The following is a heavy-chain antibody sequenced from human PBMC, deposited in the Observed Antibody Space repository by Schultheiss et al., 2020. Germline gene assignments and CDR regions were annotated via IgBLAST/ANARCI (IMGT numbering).Heavy chain of an antibody. J-gene: IGHJ6*02. CDR1: GLTVSSNY. V-gene: IGHV3-30*03. D-gene: IGHD3-10*01. Sequence: GGSLRLSCAASGLTVSSNYMSWVRQAPGKGLEWVAVISYDGSNKYYADSVKGRFTISRDNSKNTLYLQMNSLRAEDTAVYYCARDKDYGSGSDASYYYYYGMDVWGQGATVTVSS. CDR2: ISYDGSNK. CDR3: ARDKDYGSGSDASYYYYYGMDV.